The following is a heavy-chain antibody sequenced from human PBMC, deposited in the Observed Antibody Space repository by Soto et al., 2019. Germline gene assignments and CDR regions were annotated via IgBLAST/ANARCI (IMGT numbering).Heavy chain of an antibody. CDR2: INSDGSNT. Sequence: EVQLVESGGGLVQPGGSLRLSCAASGFTFTSHWMHWVRQAPGKGLVWVSGINSDGSNTRYADSVKGRFTISRDNAKNTLYLEMDSLRVEDTAVYYCARVRDSGWDALDIWGQGTMVTVSS. CDR3: ARVRDSGWDALDI. D-gene: IGHD6-19*01. CDR1: GFTFTSHW. V-gene: IGHV3-74*01. J-gene: IGHJ3*02.